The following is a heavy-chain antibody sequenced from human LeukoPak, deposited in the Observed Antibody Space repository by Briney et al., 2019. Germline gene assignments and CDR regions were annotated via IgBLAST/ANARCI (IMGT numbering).Heavy chain of an antibody. D-gene: IGHD4-11*01. CDR3: AKERHSSPYYYYGMDV. CDR2: ISPSGGST. CDR1: GFDFSSHA. J-gene: IGHJ6*02. V-gene: IGHV3-23*01. Sequence: PGGSLRLSCAASGFDFSSHAMTWVRQAPGKGLEWVSAISPSGGSTYYADSVEGRFTISRDNSKSTLYLQMNSLTTEDTAVYYCAKERHSSPYYYYGMDVWGQGTTVTVSS.